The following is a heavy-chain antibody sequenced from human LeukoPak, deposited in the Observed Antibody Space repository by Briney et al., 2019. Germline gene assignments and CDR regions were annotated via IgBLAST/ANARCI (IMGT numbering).Heavy chain of an antibody. CDR1: GFTFSSYA. Sequence: GGSLRLSCAASGFTFSSYAMSWVRQAPGKGLEWVSAISGSGGSTYYADSVKGRFTISRDNSKNTLYLQMNSLRAEDTAVYYCAKDVGHYDLPLYYFDYWGQGTLVTVSS. CDR2: ISGSGGST. V-gene: IGHV3-23*01. J-gene: IGHJ4*02. CDR3: AKDVGHYDLPLYYFDY. D-gene: IGHD3-16*01.